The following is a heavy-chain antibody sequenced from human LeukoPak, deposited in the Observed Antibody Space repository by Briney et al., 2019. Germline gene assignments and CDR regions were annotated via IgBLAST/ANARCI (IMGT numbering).Heavy chain of an antibody. Sequence: PGGSLRLSCAASGFIFNTHGMHWVRQAPGKGXXXXAVISYDGSDKYFADSVEGRFTISRDDSKNMMYLQMNSLRAEDTAVYYCARDRTYTWTFDYWGQGTLVTVSS. CDR3: ARDRTYTWTFDY. D-gene: IGHD1-1*01. CDR2: ISYDGSDK. J-gene: IGHJ4*02. V-gene: IGHV3-30*03. CDR1: GFIFNTHG.